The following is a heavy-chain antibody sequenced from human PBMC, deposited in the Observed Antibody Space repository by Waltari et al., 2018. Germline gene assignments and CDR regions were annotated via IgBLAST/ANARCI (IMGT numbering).Heavy chain of an antibody. CDR2: IYYSGST. Sequence: QLQLQESGPGLVKPSETLSLTCTVSGGSISSSSYYWGWIRQPPGKGLEWIGSIYYSGSTYYNPSLKSRVTISVDTPKNQFSLKLSSVTAADTAVYYCARQVSGYYGSGRNNWFDPWGQGTLVTVSS. J-gene: IGHJ5*02. CDR3: ARQVSGYYGSGRNNWFDP. D-gene: IGHD3-10*01. V-gene: IGHV4-39*01. CDR1: GGSISSSSYY.